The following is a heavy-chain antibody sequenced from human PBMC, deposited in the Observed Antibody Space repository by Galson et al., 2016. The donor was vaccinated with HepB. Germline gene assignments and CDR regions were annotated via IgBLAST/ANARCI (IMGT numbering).Heavy chain of an antibody. CDR2: ISYDGSNQ. J-gene: IGHJ6*02. D-gene: IGHD2/OR15-2a*01. V-gene: IGHV3-30*18. CDR1: GFSFSYTG. CDR3: TKGNNHYYYGVEV. Sequence: SLRLSCAASGFSFSYTGMHWVRQAPGKGLEWVAVISYDGSNQYYADSVSGRFTISRDNSKNTLYLQMNSLRVEDTAMYYYTKGNNHYYYGVEVWGQGTTVTVSS.